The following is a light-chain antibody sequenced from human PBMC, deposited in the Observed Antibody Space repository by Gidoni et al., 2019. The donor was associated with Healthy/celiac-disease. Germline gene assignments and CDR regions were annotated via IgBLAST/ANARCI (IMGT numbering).Light chain of an antibody. Sequence: QSALTQPASVSGSPGPSSTISCTGTSSDVGGYNYVSWYQQHPGKAPKLMIYEVSNRPSGVPDRFSGSKSGNTASLTISGLQAEDEADYYCSSYTSSSTPRVFGGGTKLTVL. V-gene: IGLV2-14*01. CDR1: SSDVGGYNY. CDR3: SSYTSSSTPRV. CDR2: EVS. J-gene: IGLJ3*02.